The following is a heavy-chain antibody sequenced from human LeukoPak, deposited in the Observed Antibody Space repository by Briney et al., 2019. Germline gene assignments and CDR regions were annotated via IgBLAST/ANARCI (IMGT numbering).Heavy chain of an antibody. CDR3: AKESPLRFLDRHPNWFDP. V-gene: IGHV3-23*01. CDR1: GFTFSSYA. D-gene: IGHD3-3*01. Sequence: GGPLRLSCAASGFTFSSYAMSWVRQAPGKGLEWVSAISGSGGSTYYADSVKGRFTISRDNSKNTLYLQMNSLRAEDTAVYYCAKESPLRFLDRHPNWFDPWGQGTLVTVSS. CDR2: ISGSGGST. J-gene: IGHJ5*02.